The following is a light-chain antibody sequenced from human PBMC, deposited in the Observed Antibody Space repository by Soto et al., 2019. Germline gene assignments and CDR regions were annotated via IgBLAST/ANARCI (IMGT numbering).Light chain of an antibody. Sequence: EIVLTQSPGTLSLSPGERATLSCRASQSVRPYLAWYQHKPGQAPRLLIYGASSRATGIPDRFSGSGSGTDFTLTISRLEPEDFAVYYCQQYGSSPSVTFGPGTKVDIK. CDR1: QSVRPY. CDR3: QQYGSSPSVT. V-gene: IGKV3-20*01. J-gene: IGKJ3*01. CDR2: GAS.